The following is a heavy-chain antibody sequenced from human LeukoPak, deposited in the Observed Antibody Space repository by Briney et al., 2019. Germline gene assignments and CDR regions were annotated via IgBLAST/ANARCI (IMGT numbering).Heavy chain of an antibody. CDR3: ARGRGITMVRGVIHWFDP. D-gene: IGHD3-10*01. Sequence: PSETLSLTCAVYGGSFSGYYWSWIRQPPGKGLEWIGEINHSGSTNYNPSLKSRVTISVDTSKNQFSLKLSSVTAADTAVYYCARGRGITMVRGVIHWFDPWGQGTLVTVSP. V-gene: IGHV4-34*01. J-gene: IGHJ5*02. CDR2: INHSGST. CDR1: GGSFSGYY.